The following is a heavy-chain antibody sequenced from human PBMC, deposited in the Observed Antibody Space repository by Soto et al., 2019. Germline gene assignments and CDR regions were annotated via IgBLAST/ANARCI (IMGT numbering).Heavy chain of an antibody. CDR1: GGSFSGYY. J-gene: IGHJ6*03. V-gene: IGHV4-34*01. D-gene: IGHD2-15*01. Sequence: PSETLSLTCAVYGGSFSGYYWSWIRQPPGKGLEWIGEINHSGSTNYNPSPKSRVTISVDTSKNQFSLKLSSVTAADTAVYYCASDSGVYCSGGSCYDDYYYYYYMDVWGKGTTVTVSS. CDR2: INHSGST. CDR3: ASDSGVYCSGGSCYDDYYYYYYMDV.